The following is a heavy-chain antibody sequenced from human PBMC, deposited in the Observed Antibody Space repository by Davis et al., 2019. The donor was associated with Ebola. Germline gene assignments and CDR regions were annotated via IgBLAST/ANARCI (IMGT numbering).Heavy chain of an antibody. Sequence: ASVKVSCKAAGGSFTGDYLHWVRQAPGQGLEWRGWIKPSSGGTTYAQKFQGRVTMTSDTSTGTVYMELLRLMSDDTAVYYCARDAVGDNILKLDYWGQGTLLTVSS. J-gene: IGHJ4*02. D-gene: IGHD4-17*01. V-gene: IGHV1-2*02. CDR1: GGSFTGDY. CDR2: IKPSSGGT. CDR3: ARDAVGDNILKLDY.